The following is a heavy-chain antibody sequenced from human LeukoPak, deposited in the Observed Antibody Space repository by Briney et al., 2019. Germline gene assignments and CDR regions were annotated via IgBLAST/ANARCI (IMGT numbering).Heavy chain of an antibody. Sequence: GASVKVSCKASGYTFTGYYMHWVRQAPGQGLEWMGWIIVYNGNTKYVQKLQGRVTMTTDTSTNTAYMELRSLRSDDTAVYYCARVVVVVSAAPGSYYMDVWGKGTTVAVSS. CDR2: IIVYNGNT. CDR1: GYTFTGYY. CDR3: ARVVVVVSAAPGSYYMDV. V-gene: IGHV1-18*04. J-gene: IGHJ6*03. D-gene: IGHD2-2*01.